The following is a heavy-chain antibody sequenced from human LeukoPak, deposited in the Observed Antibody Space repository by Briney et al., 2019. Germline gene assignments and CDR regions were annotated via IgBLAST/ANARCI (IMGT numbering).Heavy chain of an antibody. V-gene: IGHV4-39*07. D-gene: IGHD4-17*01. CDR2: IYYSGST. Sequence: ASETLSLTCTVSGGSISSSSYYWGWIRQPPGKGLEWIGSIYYSGSTYYNPSLKSRVTISVDTSKNQFSLKLSSVTAADTAVYYCARGDDYGDYKSAFDIWGQGTMVTVSS. CDR3: ARGDDYGDYKSAFDI. J-gene: IGHJ3*02. CDR1: GGSISSSSYY.